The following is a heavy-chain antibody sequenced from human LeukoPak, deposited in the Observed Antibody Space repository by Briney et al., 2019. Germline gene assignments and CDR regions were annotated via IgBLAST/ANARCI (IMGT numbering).Heavy chain of an antibody. V-gene: IGHV3-53*01. CDR3: ARPIVVGGLLRRVAFDI. J-gene: IGHJ3*02. Sequence: GGSLRLSCGASGFSVSSNSMSWVRQAPGKGLEWVSVIYDGDRTYYAASVQGRFTISRDNSKNTLYLQMNSLTAEDTAVYYCARPIVVGGLLRRVAFDIWGQGTMVTVSS. CDR1: GFSVSSNS. D-gene: IGHD2-15*01. CDR2: IYDGDRT.